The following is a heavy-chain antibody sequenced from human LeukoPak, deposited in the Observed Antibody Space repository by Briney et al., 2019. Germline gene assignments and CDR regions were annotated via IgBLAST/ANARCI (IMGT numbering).Heavy chain of an antibody. CDR1: GGTFSSYA. CDR2: IIPIFGTA. CDR3: AGGWYNWNDGYYYYGMDV. V-gene: IGHV1-69*13. J-gene: IGHJ6*02. D-gene: IGHD1-20*01. Sequence: SVKVSCKASGGTFSSYAISWVRQAPGQGLGWMGGIIPIFGTANYAQKFQGRVTITADESTSTAYMELSSLRSEDTAVYYCAGGWYNWNDGYYYYGMDVWGQGTTVTVSS.